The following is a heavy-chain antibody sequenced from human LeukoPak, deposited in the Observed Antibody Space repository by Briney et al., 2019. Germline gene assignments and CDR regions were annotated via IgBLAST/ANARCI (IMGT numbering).Heavy chain of an antibody. J-gene: IGHJ4*02. D-gene: IGHD1-26*01. Sequence: ASVKVSCKASGYTFTSYDINWVRQATGQGLEWMGWMNPTNGNTGYAQEFQGRVTMTRDTSIGTAYLELSSLRSEDTAVYYCTRGLWELLNWGQGTLVTVSS. CDR2: MNPTNGNT. CDR3: TRGLWELLN. CDR1: GYTFTSYD. V-gene: IGHV1-8*01.